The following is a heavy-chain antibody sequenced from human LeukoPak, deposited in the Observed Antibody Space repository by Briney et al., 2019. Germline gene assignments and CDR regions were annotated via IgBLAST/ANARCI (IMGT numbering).Heavy chain of an antibody. D-gene: IGHD3-16*01. Sequence: GGSLRLSCAASGFIFSTYAMHWVRQAPGKGLEYVSGISTNGGTTYYANSVKGRFTISRDNSKNTLFLQMGSLRAEDMAVYYCARVTSYFYYMDVWGKGTTVTVSS. CDR1: GFIFSTYA. CDR2: ISTNGGTT. CDR3: ARVTSYFYYMDV. V-gene: IGHV3-64*01. J-gene: IGHJ6*03.